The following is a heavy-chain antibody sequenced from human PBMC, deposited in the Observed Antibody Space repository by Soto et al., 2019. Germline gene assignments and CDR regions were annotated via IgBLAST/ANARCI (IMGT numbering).Heavy chain of an antibody. D-gene: IGHD3-22*01. CDR3: ASGGLHYYDSSFIDY. Sequence: QVQLVAYGGGVVQPGRSLRLSCAASGFTFSSYAMNWVRQAPGKGLEWVAVISYDGSNKYYADSVKGRFTISRDNSKNTLYLQMNSLRAEDTDVYYCASGGLHYYDSSFIDYWGQGTLVTVSS. CDR2: ISYDGSNK. V-gene: IGHV3-30-3*01. J-gene: IGHJ4*02. CDR1: GFTFSSYA.